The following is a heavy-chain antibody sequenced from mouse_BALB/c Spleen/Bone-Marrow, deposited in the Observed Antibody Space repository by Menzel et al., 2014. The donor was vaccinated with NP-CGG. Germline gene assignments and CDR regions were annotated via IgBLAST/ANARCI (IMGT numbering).Heavy chain of an antibody. J-gene: IGHJ2*01. V-gene: IGHV1-14*01. CDR2: INPYNDGT. CDR1: GYTFTAYV. D-gene: IGHD2-3*01. Sequence: VQLQQSGPELVKPGASVKMFCKASGYTFTAYVMHWVKQKPGQGLEWIGYINPYNDGTNYIEKFKGKATLTSDIPSSTAYMELSSLTSEDSAVYYCAREGWLLRFDYWGQGTTLTVSS. CDR3: AREGWLLRFDY.